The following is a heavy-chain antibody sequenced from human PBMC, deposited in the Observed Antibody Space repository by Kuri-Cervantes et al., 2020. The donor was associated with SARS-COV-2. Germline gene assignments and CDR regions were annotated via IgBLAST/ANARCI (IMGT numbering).Heavy chain of an antibody. D-gene: IGHD4-17*01. Sequence: SETLSLTCTVSGGSISSYYWSWIRQPPGKGLEWIGSIYYSGSTYYTSSLRSRVTISLDTSKIQFSLRLNSVTAADTAVYYCAKHDYGDYGTFDYWGQGTLVTVSS. CDR3: AKHDYGDYGTFDY. CDR2: IYYSGST. J-gene: IGHJ4*02. CDR1: GGSISSYY. V-gene: IGHV4-59*08.